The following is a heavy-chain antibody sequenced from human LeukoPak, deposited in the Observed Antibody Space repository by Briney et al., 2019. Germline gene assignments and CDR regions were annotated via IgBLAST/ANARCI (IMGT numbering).Heavy chain of an antibody. J-gene: IGHJ3*02. CDR1: GFTFSSYA. CDR3: ARARGWAFGI. CDR2: ISYDGSSK. V-gene: IGHV3-30-3*01. Sequence: GGSLRLSCAASGFTFSSYAMHWVRQAPGKGLEWVAVISYDGSSKHYADSVRGRLTVSRDNSKNTLYLQMNSLRTEDTAVYYRARARGWAFGIWGQGTMVTVSS.